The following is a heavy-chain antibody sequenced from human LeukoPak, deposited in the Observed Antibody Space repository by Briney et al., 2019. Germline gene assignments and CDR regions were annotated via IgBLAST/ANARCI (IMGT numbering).Heavy chain of an antibody. Sequence: GGSLRLSCAASGFTFSSYGMHWVRQALGKGLEWVAVISYDGSNKYYADSVKGRFTISRDNSKNTLYLQMNSLRAEDTAVYYCAKAVGVTQRGYFDYWGQGTLVTVSS. V-gene: IGHV3-30*18. J-gene: IGHJ4*02. CDR2: ISYDGSNK. CDR1: GFTFSSYG. D-gene: IGHD1-26*01. CDR3: AKAVGVTQRGYFDY.